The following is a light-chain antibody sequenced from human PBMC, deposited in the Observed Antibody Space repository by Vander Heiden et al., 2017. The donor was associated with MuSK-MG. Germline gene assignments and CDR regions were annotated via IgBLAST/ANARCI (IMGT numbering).Light chain of an antibody. CDR1: QSVLYSSNNKNY. CDR2: WAS. Sequence: DLVMTQSPDSLAVSLGERATIHCKSSQSVLYSSNNKNYLAWYQQKPGQPPKLLIYWASTRESGVPDRFSGSGSGTDFTLTISSLQAEDVAVYYCQQYYSTPPTFGSGTKVEIK. CDR3: QQYYSTPPT. V-gene: IGKV4-1*01. J-gene: IGKJ3*01.